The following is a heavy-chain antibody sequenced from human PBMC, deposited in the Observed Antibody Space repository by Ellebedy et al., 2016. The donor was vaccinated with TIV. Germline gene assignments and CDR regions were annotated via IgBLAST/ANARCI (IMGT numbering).Heavy chain of an antibody. D-gene: IGHD4-23*01. V-gene: IGHV3-53*01. CDR1: GFPVTSNY. Sequence: PGGSLRLSCAASGFPVTSNYMNWVRQAPGKGLEWVSVIFSAADGGETHYADSVKGRFNISSDSSKNTLYLQMNSLRAEDTAVYYCTRDAAGNGGKLDYWGQGALVTVSS. CDR3: TRDAAGNGGKLDY. CDR2: IFSAADGGET. J-gene: IGHJ4*02.